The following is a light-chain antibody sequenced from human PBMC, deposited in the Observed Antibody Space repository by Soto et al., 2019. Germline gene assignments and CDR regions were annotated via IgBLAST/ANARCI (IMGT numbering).Light chain of an antibody. CDR1: QSVRSSY. CDR3: QQYGNSSFT. J-gene: IGKJ4*01. Sequence: EIVLTQSPGTLSLSPGERATLSCRASQSVRSSYLAWYQQIPGQAPRLLVYGASSRATGIPDRFSGSGSGKDFTLTIRRLEPEDFAVYYCQQYGNSSFTFGGGTKVEIK. CDR2: GAS. V-gene: IGKV3-20*01.